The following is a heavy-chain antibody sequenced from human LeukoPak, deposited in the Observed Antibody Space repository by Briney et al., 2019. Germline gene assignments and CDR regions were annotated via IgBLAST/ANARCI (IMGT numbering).Heavy chain of an antibody. CDR2: IKLDGSEK. CDR3: ARDQYDTWSRRGNFDS. CDR1: GFTFSSYS. J-gene: IGHJ4*02. Sequence: GGSLRLSCAASGFTFSSYSMNWVRQAPGKGLEWVANIKLDGSEKNYVDSVKGRFTISRDNTKNSLYLQMNSLRAEDTAVFYCARDQYDTWSRRGNFDSWGQGTLVIVSS. V-gene: IGHV3-7*03. D-gene: IGHD3-3*01.